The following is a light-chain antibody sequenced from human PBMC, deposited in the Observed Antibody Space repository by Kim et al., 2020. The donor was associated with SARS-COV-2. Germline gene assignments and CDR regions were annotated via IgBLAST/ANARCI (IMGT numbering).Light chain of an antibody. CDR2: RHN. Sequence: QSVLTQPPSASWTPGQMVTISCSGSSSNIGSNYVYWYQQLPGTAPKLLIYRHNYRPSGVPDRFSGSTSGNSTSLAISGLRSEDEADYYCAAWDDNLSGYVFGIGTKVTVL. CDR1: SSNIGSNY. J-gene: IGLJ1*01. CDR3: AAWDDNLSGYV. V-gene: IGLV1-47*01.